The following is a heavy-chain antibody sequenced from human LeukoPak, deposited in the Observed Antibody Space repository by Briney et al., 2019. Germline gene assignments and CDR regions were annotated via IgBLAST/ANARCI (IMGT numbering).Heavy chain of an antibody. D-gene: IGHD3-10*01. J-gene: IGHJ4*02. V-gene: IGHV3-43D*03. CDR2: ISWDGGRT. Sequence: GGSLRHSCAATGFSFDDYAIHWVRQGPGKGLEWVSLISWDGGRTYYADSVKGRFTISRDNSKNSLYLQMTSLRAEDTALYYCAKDKFDGSGNYYFDWWGQGTLVTVSS. CDR3: AKDKFDGSGNYYFDW. CDR1: GFSFDDYA.